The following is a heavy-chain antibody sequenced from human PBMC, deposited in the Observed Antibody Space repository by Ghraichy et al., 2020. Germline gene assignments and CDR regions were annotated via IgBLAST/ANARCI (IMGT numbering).Heavy chain of an antibody. J-gene: IGHJ6*02. V-gene: IGHV4-59*08. D-gene: IGHD3-3*01. CDR1: GGSISSYY. CDR3: ARHTTILGGITSWYYGMDV. CDR2: IFYIGST. Sequence: LSLTCTVSGGSISSYYWSWIRQPPGKGLEWIGYIFYIGSTNYSPSLRSRVTISVDTSKNQFSLKLSSVTAADTAVYYCARHTTILGGITSWYYGMDVWGQGTTVTVSS.